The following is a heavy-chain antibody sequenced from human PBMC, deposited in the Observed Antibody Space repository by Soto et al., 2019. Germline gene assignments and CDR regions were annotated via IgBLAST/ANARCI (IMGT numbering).Heavy chain of an antibody. CDR2: ISSSSSTI. J-gene: IGHJ5*02. CDR1: GFTFSSYS. V-gene: IGHV3-48*01. D-gene: IGHD2-2*01. Sequence: GGSLRLSCAASGFTFSSYSMNWVRQAPGKGLEWVSYISSSSSTIYYADSVKGRFTISRDNAKNSLYLQMNSLRAEDTAVYYCARARDIVVVPAANWLDPWGQGTLVTVSS. CDR3: ARARDIVVVPAANWLDP.